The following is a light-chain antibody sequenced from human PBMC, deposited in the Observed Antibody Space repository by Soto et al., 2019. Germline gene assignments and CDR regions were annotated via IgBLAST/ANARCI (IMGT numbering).Light chain of an antibody. V-gene: IGKV1-5*03. Sequence: DIQMTQSPSTLSASVGDRVTITCRASQSISSWLAWYQQKPGKAPKLLIYKASSLESGVPSRFSGSGSGTEFTLNISSLKPDDFTTYYCQQYNSYSTWTFGQGTKVEIK. CDR3: QQYNSYSTWT. CDR2: KAS. CDR1: QSISSW. J-gene: IGKJ1*01.